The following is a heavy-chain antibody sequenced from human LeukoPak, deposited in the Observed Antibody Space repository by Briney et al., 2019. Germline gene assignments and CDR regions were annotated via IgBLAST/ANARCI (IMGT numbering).Heavy chain of an antibody. CDR3: AKGRYHLATVTLLDY. CDR2: ISTGSGYI. D-gene: IGHD4-17*01. CDR1: GFSFSNSS. J-gene: IGHJ4*02. V-gene: IGHV3-21*01. Sequence: GGSLRLSCAASGFSFSNSSMNWLRQAPGKGLEWVSSISTGSGYIFQADSVKGRFTISRDNAKNSLYLQMNSLRAEDTAMYYCAKGRYHLATVTLLDYWGQGTLVTVSS.